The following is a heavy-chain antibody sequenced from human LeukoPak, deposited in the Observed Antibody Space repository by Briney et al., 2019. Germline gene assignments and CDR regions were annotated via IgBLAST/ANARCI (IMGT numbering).Heavy chain of an antibody. V-gene: IGHV4-61*02. Sequence: NPSETLSLSCTVSGGSISSGSYYWSWIREPAGKGLEWIGRIYTSGSTNYNASLKSRVTISVDTSKNQFSLKLSSVTAADTAVYYCARSRTTGGRGRVYYYYGMDVWGQGTTVTVSS. D-gene: IGHD4-17*01. CDR3: ARSRTTGGRGRVYYYYGMDV. J-gene: IGHJ6*02. CDR1: GGSISSGSYY. CDR2: IYTSGST.